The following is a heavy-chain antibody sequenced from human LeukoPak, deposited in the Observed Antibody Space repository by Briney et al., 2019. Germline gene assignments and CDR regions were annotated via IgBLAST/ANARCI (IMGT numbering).Heavy chain of an antibody. CDR2: INSGGSST. D-gene: IGHD6-19*01. V-gene: IGHV3-74*01. J-gene: IGHJ4*02. CDR3: VRDGWFDY. Sequence: PGGSLRLSCAASRFTFSTYWMHWVRQAPGKGLVWVSTINSGGSSTNYADSVKGRFTISRDNAKNTLYLQMNSLRVEDTAVYYCVRDGWFDYWGQGTLDTVSS. CDR1: RFTFSTYW.